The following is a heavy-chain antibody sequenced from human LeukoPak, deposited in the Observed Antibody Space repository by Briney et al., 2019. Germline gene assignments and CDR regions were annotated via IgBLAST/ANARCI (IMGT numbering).Heavy chain of an antibody. CDR3: ARDGYGDYAEIPNAQYYYYYGMDV. V-gene: IGHV4-4*07. D-gene: IGHD4-17*01. CDR2: IYTSGST. Sequence: SETLSLTCAVYDGSLSGHDWSWIRQPAGKGLEWIGRIYTSGSTNYNPSLKSRVTMSVDTSKNQFSLKLSSVTAADTAVYYCARDGYGDYAEIPNAQYYYYYGMDVWGQGTTVTVSS. CDR1: DGSLSGHD. J-gene: IGHJ6*02.